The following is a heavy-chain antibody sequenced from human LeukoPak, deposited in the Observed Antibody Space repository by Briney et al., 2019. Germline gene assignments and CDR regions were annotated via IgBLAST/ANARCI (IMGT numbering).Heavy chain of an antibody. CDR1: GFSVTTDSYC. Sequence: SETLSLTCTVSGFSVTTDSYCWGWIRQPPGKGLEWIGYDYCGGNTNYDPSLKRRVTISVDTSKDQFSLTLTSVTAADTAVYFCARDHFGSLDSWGQGILVTVSS. V-gene: IGHV4-61*01. D-gene: IGHD3-10*01. J-gene: IGHJ4*02. CDR3: ARDHFGSLDS. CDR2: DYCGGNT.